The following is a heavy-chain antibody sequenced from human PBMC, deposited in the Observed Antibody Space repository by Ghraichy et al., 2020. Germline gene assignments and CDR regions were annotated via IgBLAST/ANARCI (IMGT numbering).Heavy chain of an antibody. CDR2: ISAYNGNT. D-gene: IGHD6-13*01. J-gene: IGHJ4*02. CDR1: GYTFTSYG. Sequence: ASVKVSCKASGYTFTSYGISWVRQAPGQGLEWMGWISAYNGNTNYAQKLQGRVTMTTDTSTSTAYMELRSLRSDDTAVYYCARDTGIAAAGTDWDYWGQGTLVTVSS. CDR3: ARDTGIAAAGTDWDY. V-gene: IGHV1-18*01.